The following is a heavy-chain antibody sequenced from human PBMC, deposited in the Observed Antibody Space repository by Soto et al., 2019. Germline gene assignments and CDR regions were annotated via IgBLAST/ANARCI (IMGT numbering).Heavy chain of an antibody. CDR1: GFSLSTSGMC. V-gene: IGHV2-70*01. CDR2: IDWDDDK. J-gene: IGHJ4*02. CDR3: ARMPWYYYDSSGYYYVFDY. D-gene: IGHD3-22*01. Sequence: SGPTLVNPTQTLTLTCTFSGFSLSTSGMCVSWIRQPPGKALEWLALIDWDDDKHYSTSLKTRLTISKDTSKNQVVLTMTNMDPVDTATYYCARMPWYYYDSSGYYYVFDYWGQGTLVTVSS.